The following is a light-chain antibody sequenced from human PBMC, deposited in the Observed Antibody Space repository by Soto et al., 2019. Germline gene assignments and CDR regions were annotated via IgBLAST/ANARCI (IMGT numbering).Light chain of an antibody. Sequence: QSALTQPASVSGSPGQSITISCTGTSSDVGGYNYVSWYLQHPVKAPQLMIYDVTNRPSGVSDRFSGSKSGNTASLTISGIQAEDEADYYCSSYTSSSTPYVFGTGTKLTVL. CDR3: SSYTSSSTPYV. J-gene: IGLJ1*01. V-gene: IGLV2-14*01. CDR1: SSDVGGYNY. CDR2: DVT.